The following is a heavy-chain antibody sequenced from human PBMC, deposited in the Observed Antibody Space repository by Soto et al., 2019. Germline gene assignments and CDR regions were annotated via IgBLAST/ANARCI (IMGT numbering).Heavy chain of an antibody. CDR2: INAGSGDT. D-gene: IGHD3-10*01. CDR1: GYTFTGYP. J-gene: IGHJ6*02. CDR3: ARWQRGSIDYGLDV. V-gene: IGHV1-3*01. Sequence: QVQLVQSGSEVKKPGASVKVSCKASGYTFTGYPIHWVRQAPGERPEWLGWINAGSGDTKYSQNFQGRVTITRDTSANTAHMELTNLRSKDTAIYYCARWQRGSIDYGLDVWGQGTTVTVSS.